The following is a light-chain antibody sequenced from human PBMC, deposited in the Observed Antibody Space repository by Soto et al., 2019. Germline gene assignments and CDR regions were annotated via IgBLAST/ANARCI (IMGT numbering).Light chain of an antibody. CDR1: TSDVGGYNS. CDR2: EVT. CDR3: ASYTTTGTVL. V-gene: IGLV2-14*01. J-gene: IGLJ7*01. Sequence: QSVLTQPASLSGSLGQSITISCTGTTSDVGGYNSVSWFQHLPDKAPKLIISEVTLRPSGVSNRFSGSKSANTASLTISGLQAEDEADYYCASYTTTGTVLFGGGTQLTVL.